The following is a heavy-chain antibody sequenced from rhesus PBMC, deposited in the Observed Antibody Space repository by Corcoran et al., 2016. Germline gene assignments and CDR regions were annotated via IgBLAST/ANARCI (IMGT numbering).Heavy chain of an antibody. CDR1: GFTFSSYW. D-gene: IGHD6-13*01. CDR3: AKAIAANIFDY. Sequence: EVQLVESGGGLVQPGGSLRLSCAASGFTFSSYWMYWVRQAPGKGLEWVSRISSDGSSTSYADSVKGRFTISIENAKNSLYLQMNRLRAEDTAVYYCAKAIAANIFDYWGQGVLVTVSS. CDR2: ISSDGSST. J-gene: IGHJ4*01. V-gene: IGHV3-119*01.